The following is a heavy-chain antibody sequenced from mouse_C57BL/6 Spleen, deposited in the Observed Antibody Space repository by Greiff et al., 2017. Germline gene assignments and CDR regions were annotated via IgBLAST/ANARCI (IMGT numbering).Heavy chain of an antibody. CDR2: IHPNSGST. D-gene: IGHD1-1*01. CDR3: ARERGYGSSYDYYAMDY. J-gene: IGHJ4*01. Sequence: QVQLQQPGAELVKPGASVKLSCKASGYTFTSYWMHWVKQRPGQGLEWIGMIHPNSGSTNYNEKFKSKATLTVDKSSSTAYMQLSSLTSEDSAVYYCARERGYGSSYDYYAMDYWGQGTSVTVSS. V-gene: IGHV1-64*01. CDR1: GYTFTSYW.